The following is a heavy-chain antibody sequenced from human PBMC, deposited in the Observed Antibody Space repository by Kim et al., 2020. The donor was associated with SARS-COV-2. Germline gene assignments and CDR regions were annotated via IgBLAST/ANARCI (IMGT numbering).Heavy chain of an antibody. Sequence: GGSLRLSCAASGFTFSSYAMYWVRQAPGKGLEWVTGISYDGCQKYYADSAKGRFTISRDRSKNTIYVQMDSLGPDDTAFYFCARRHYHHGDMYYPFDFWG. CDR2: ISYDGCQK. D-gene: IGHD2-21*02. J-gene: IGHJ4*01. CDR1: GFTFSSYA. CDR3: ARRHYHHGDMYYPFDF. V-gene: IGHV3-30*04.